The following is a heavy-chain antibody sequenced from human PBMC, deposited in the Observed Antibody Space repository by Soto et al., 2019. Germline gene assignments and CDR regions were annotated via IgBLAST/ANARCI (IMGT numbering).Heavy chain of an antibody. CDR3: ARDQRASSTSDYYMGMDV. Sequence: SQTLSLTCAISGDSVSSNSAAWNWIRQSPSRGLEWLGRTYYRSKWYNDYAVSVKSRITINPDASKNQFSLQLNSVTPEDTAVYYCARDQRASSTSDYYMGMDVWGQGTPDPVSS. D-gene: IGHD6-13*01. J-gene: IGHJ6*02. CDR1: GDSVSSNSAA. CDR2: TYYRSKWYN. V-gene: IGHV6-1*01.